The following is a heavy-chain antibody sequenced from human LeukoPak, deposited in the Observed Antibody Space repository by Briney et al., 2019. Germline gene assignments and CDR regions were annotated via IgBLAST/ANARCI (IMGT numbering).Heavy chain of an antibody. CDR2: INHSGST. CDR1: GGSISSSSYY. V-gene: IGHV4-39*07. Sequence: KSSETLSLTCTVSGGSISSSSYYWGWIRQPPGKGLEWIGEINHSGSTNYNPSLKSRVTISVDTSKNQFSLKLSSVTAADTAVYYCARLRPTPGYSSGSHYHYWGQGTLVTVSS. D-gene: IGHD3-10*01. J-gene: IGHJ4*02. CDR3: ARLRPTPGYSSGSHYHY.